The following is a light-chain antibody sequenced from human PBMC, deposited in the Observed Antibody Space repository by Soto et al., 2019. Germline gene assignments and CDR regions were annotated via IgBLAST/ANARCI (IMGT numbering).Light chain of an antibody. J-gene: IGKJ1*01. Sequence: EIVLTQSPGTLSLSPGERATLSCRASQSVSSSYFAWYQKKPGQAPRLLIYGASSRATGIPSWFSGSGSGTDFPLTISLLEPEDFALYYCQQYGSSPLTFGQGTKVEIK. CDR1: QSVSSSY. V-gene: IGKV3-20*01. CDR3: QQYGSSPLT. CDR2: GAS.